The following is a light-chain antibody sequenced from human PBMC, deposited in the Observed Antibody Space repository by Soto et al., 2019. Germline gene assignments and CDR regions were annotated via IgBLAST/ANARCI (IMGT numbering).Light chain of an antibody. CDR3: QQYNTWSPLT. CDR2: GAS. J-gene: IGKJ4*01. V-gene: IGKV3-15*01. Sequence: EIVMTQSPATLSVSPGERATLSCRASQSVSSNLAWYQQQPGQAPRILIYGASTRATGIPARFSGSGSGTDFTLTISSLQSEDFAVYYCQQYNTWSPLTFGGGTRVETK. CDR1: QSVSSN.